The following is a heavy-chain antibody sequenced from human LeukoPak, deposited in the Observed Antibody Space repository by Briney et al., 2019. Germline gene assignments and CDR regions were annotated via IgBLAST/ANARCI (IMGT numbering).Heavy chain of an antibody. J-gene: IGHJ4*02. V-gene: IGHV3-23*01. CDR1: GFTLSSYA. CDR2: IGDSGATT. CDR3: ASCHDYGSGAYYLSY. D-gene: IGHD3-10*01. Sequence: GGSLRLSCAASGFTLSSYAMTWVRQAPGKGLEWVSDIGDSGATTYYADSVKGRFTISTDNSKNTLYLQMSSLRAEDTAVYFCASCHDYGSGAYYLSYWGQGTLVTVSS.